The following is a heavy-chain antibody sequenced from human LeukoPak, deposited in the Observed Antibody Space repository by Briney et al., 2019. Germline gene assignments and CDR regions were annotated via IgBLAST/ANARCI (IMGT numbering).Heavy chain of an antibody. Sequence: QTGGSLRLSCAASGFTFSSYSMNWVRQAPGKGLEWVSGVSGSGGSTYYADSVKGRFTISRDNSKNTLYLQMNSLRAEDTAVYYCAREIAATGVFDYWGQGTLVTVSS. CDR1: GFTFSSYS. CDR2: VSGSGGST. J-gene: IGHJ4*02. D-gene: IGHD6-13*01. CDR3: AREIAATGVFDY. V-gene: IGHV3-23*01.